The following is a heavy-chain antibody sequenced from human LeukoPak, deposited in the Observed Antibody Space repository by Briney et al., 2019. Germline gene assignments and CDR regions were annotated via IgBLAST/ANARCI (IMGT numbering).Heavy chain of an antibody. CDR1: GFTFSNYA. CDR2: ISYDGSSK. Sequence: GVSLRPSCAASGFTFSNYAMHWVRQAPGKGLEWVAFISYDGSSKCYADSVKGRFTISRDNSKNTLYLQMNSLRAEDTAVYYCAGEQNAFNMWGQGTMVTVSS. J-gene: IGHJ3*02. CDR3: AGEQNAFNM. V-gene: IGHV3-30*04.